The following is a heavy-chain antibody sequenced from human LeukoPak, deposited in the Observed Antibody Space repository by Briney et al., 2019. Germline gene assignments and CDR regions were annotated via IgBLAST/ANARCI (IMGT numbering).Heavy chain of an antibody. CDR1: GYTFTTYD. D-gene: IGHD6-19*01. V-gene: IGHV1-8*03. CDR2: MNPNSGYT. Sequence: ASVKVSCKASGYTFTTYDINWVRQATGQGLEWMGWMNPNSGYTGHAQKFQGRVTITRDTSISTAYMELSSLRSEDTAVYYCARVAGSIDYWGQGTLVTVSS. J-gene: IGHJ4*02. CDR3: ARVAGSIDY.